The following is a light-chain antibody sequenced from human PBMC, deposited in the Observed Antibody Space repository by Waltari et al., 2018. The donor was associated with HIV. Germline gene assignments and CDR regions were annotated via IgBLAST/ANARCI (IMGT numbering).Light chain of an antibody. CDR2: AAS. J-gene: IGKJ3*01. CDR1: QSISNY. CDR3: QQCFTSSFT. Sequence: IQMTQSPSSLSASIGDRLTITCRASQSISNYLNWYQKKPGRAPKLLIYAASSLPSGVPSRFRGSGSGTDFTLTISSLQPEDSATYFCQQCFTSSFTFGPGTKVDIK. V-gene: IGKV1-39*01.